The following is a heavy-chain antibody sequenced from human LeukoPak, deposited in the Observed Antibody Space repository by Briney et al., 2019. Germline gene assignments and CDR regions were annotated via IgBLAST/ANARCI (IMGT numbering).Heavy chain of an antibody. CDR1: KFTFSTSA. CDR2: ISGSGANT. V-gene: IGHV3-23*01. Sequence: GGSLRLSCAASKFTFSTSAMSWVRQAPGKGLEWVSAISGSGANTYYVDSVKGRFTISRDNSKNTLYLEMSSLRSDDTAAYYCAKESQTYYDIMTGYPNYYFDYWGQGSLVTVSS. CDR3: AKESQTYYDIMTGYPNYYFDY. D-gene: IGHD3-9*01. J-gene: IGHJ4*02.